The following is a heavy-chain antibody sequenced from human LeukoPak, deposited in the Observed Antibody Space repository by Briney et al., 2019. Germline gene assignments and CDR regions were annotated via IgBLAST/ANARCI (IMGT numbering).Heavy chain of an antibody. D-gene: IGHD3-22*01. V-gene: IGHV3-23*01. CDR1: GFTFSSYA. J-gene: IGHJ4*02. CDR3: ATYERYYDSSGYPEDY. Sequence: PGGSLRLSCAASGFTFSSYAMSWVRQAPGKGLEWVSAISGSGGSTYYADSVKGRFTISRDNSKNTLYLQMNSLRAEDTAVYYCATYERYYDSSGYPEDYWGQGTLVTVSS. CDR2: ISGSGGST.